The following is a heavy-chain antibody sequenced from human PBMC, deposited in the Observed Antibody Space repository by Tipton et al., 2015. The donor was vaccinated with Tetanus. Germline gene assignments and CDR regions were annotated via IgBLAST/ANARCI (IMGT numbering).Heavy chain of an antibody. D-gene: IGHD2-15*01. J-gene: IGHJ4*02. Sequence: SLRLSCAASGFTVSSNYMSWVRQAPGKGLEWVSVIYSGGSTYYADSVKGRFTISRDNSKDTLYLQMNSLRAEDTAVYYCARVETRGWYYFDQWGQGTLVIVSS. CDR3: ARVETRGWYYFDQ. V-gene: IGHV3-66*01. CDR1: GFTVSSNY. CDR2: IYSGGST.